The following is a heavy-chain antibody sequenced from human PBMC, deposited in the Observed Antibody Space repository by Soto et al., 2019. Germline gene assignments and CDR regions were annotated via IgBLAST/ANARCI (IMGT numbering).Heavy chain of an antibody. V-gene: IGHV3-48*01. CDR2: ISSSSSTI. CDR3: AREGKYCSGGSCYPFDAFDI. D-gene: IGHD2-15*01. Sequence: GRSLRLSCAASGFTFSSYSMNWVRQAPGKGLEWVSYISSSSSTIYYADSVKGRFTISRDNAKNSLYLQMNSLRAEDTAVYYCAREGKYCSGGSCYPFDAFDIWGQGTMVTVSS. CDR1: GFTFSSYS. J-gene: IGHJ3*02.